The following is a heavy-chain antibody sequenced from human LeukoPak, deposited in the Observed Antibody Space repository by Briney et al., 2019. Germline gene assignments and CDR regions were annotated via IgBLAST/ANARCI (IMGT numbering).Heavy chain of an antibody. Sequence: PGGSLRLSCTASGFTFADYPMSWFRQAPGKGLEWVGFIRSKTSGGTTDYAASVKGRFTISRDDSKSIAYLQMNSLKTEDTAVYYCTRPYYGSAQPGRWGQGTLVTVSS. V-gene: IGHV3-49*03. CDR3: TRPYYGSAQPGR. CDR1: GFTFADYP. J-gene: IGHJ4*02. CDR2: IRSKTSGGTT. D-gene: IGHD3-10*01.